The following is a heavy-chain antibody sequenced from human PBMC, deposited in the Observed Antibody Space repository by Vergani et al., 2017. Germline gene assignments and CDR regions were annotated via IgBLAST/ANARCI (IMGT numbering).Heavy chain of an antibody. J-gene: IGHJ4*02. D-gene: IGHD2-15*01. V-gene: IGHV3-30*18. CDR3: AKSGGDIVVVVAATMDY. CDR2: ISYDGSNK. CDR1: GFTFSSYG. Sequence: QVQLVESGGGVVQPGRSLRLSCAASGFTFSSYGMHWVRQAPGKGLEWVAVISYDGSNKYYADSVKGRFTISRDNSKNTLYLQMNSLRAEDTAVYYCAKSGGDIVVVVAATMDYWGQGTLVTVSS.